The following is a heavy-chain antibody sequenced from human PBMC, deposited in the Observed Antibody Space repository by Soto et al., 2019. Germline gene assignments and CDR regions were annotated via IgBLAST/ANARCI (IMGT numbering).Heavy chain of an antibody. V-gene: IGHV1-2*02. CDR2: INPNSGGT. D-gene: IGHD5-18*01. J-gene: IGHJ4*02. Sequence: ASVKVSCNASGYTFTGYYMHWVRQAPGQGLEWMGWINPNSGGTNYAQKFQGRVTMTRDTSISTAYMELSRLRSDDTAVYYCARGLAGRGYGYRYDYWGQGTLVPVSS. CDR3: ARGLAGRGYGYRYDY. CDR1: GYTFTGYY.